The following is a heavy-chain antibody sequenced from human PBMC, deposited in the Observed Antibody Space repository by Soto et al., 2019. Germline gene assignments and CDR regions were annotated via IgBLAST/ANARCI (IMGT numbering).Heavy chain of an antibody. Sequence: GGSLRLSCAASGFSFGSYALSWVRQAPGKGLEWVSTISGSDGKTFYADSVKGRFPISRDTSQSTLYLQMNSLRADDTAMYYCARWSYLDYWGQGTRVTVSS. V-gene: IGHV3-23*01. D-gene: IGHD3-3*01. CDR3: ARWSYLDY. CDR1: GFSFGSYA. J-gene: IGHJ4*02. CDR2: ISGSDGKT.